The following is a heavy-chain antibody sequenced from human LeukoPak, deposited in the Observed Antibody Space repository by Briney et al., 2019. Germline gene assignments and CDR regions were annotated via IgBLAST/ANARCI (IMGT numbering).Heavy chain of an antibody. CDR2: IYYSGST. J-gene: IGHJ4*02. V-gene: IGHV4-59*01. D-gene: IGHD3-22*01. CDR3: ARTYYYDSSGPYYFDY. Sequence: PSETLSLTCTVSGGSISSYYWSWIRQPPGKGLEWIGYIYYSGSTNYNPSLKSRVTISVDTSKNQFSLKLSSVTAADTAVYYYARTYYYDSSGPYYFDYWGQGTLVTVSS. CDR1: GGSISSYY.